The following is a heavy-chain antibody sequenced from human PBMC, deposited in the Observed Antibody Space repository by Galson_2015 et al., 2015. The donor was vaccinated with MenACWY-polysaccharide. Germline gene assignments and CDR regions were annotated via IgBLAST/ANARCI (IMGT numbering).Heavy chain of an antibody. CDR2: IWYDGSNR. J-gene: IGHJ5*02. D-gene: IGHD6-13*01. CDR1: GFSFNTFA. Sequence: SLRLSCAASGFSFNTFAMHWIRQAPGRGPEWVAVIWYDGSNRYFADSVKGRFTISRDNAKNTLYLQMNSLRAADTAVYYCARGAAGRGRPSNWLDLWGEGTLVSDPS. V-gene: IGHV3-33*01. CDR3: ARGAAGRGRPSNWLDL.